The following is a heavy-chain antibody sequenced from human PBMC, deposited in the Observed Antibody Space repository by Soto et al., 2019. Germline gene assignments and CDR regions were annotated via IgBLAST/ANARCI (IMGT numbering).Heavy chain of an antibody. D-gene: IGHD6-13*01. CDR1: GYTFSNFW. Sequence: GESLKISCRCSGYTFSNFWIAWVRHLPGKGLEWMGIIYPGDHETRYRPSFHGKVTISADKSINTAYLQWSSLEASDSAFYYCARSPRSSPYFDYWGQGALVTVSS. CDR2: IYPGDHET. J-gene: IGHJ4*02. V-gene: IGHV5-51*01. CDR3: ARSPRSSPYFDY.